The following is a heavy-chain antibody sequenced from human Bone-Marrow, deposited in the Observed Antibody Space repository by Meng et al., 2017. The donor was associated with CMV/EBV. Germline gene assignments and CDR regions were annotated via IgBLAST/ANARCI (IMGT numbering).Heavy chain of an antibody. J-gene: IGHJ3*02. V-gene: IGHV1-46*01. CDR2: INPSGGST. Sequence: ASVNVFCMVTGYTFTSYYMHWVRQAPGQGLEWMGIINPSGGSTSYAQKFQGRVTMTRDTSTSTVYMELSSLRSEDTAVYYCARSSDQLLYSEAFDIWGQGTMVTVSS. D-gene: IGHD2-2*02. CDR1: GYTFTSYY. CDR3: ARSSDQLLYSEAFDI.